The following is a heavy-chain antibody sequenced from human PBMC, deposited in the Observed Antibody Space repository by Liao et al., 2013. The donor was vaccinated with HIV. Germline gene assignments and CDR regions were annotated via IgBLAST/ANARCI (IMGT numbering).Heavy chain of an antibody. CDR3: ARGREISMVRGVLPYYYYYMDV. Sequence: VHLQESGPGLVKSSETLSLTCSVSGGSMSAYYWSWIRQPPGRGLEYIGYMYYAGTTNYNPSLKSRVTISVDTSKNQFSLKLRSVTAADTAVYSCARGREISMVRGVLPYYYYYMDVWGKGTTVTVSS. D-gene: IGHD3-10*01. CDR2: MYYAGTT. CDR1: GGSMSAYY. J-gene: IGHJ6*03. V-gene: IGHV4-59*12.